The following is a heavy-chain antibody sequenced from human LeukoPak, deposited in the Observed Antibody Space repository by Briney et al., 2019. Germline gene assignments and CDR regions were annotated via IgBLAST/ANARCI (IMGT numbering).Heavy chain of an antibody. CDR3: ARVLSGSYHQIDY. D-gene: IGHD1-26*01. V-gene: IGHV4-59*01. Sequence: SEALSLTCTVSGGSNSSYYWSWIRQPPGEGLEWIGYIYYSGSTNYNPSLKSRVTISVDTSKNQFSLKLSSVTAADTAVYYCARVLSGSYHQIDYWGQGTLVTVSS. CDR2: IYYSGST. CDR1: GGSNSSYY. J-gene: IGHJ4*02.